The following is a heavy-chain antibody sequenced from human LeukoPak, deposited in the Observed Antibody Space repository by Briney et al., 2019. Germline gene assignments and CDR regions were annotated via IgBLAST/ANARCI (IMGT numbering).Heavy chain of an antibody. D-gene: IGHD6-13*01. CDR1: GFTFSSYW. CDR2: IKQDGSEK. Sequence: PGGSLRLSCAASGFTFSSYWMSWVRQAPGKGLEWVANIKQDGSEKYYVDSVKGRFTISRDNAKNSLYLQMNSLRAEDTAVYYCAREGQLVFNSMFNDYWGQGTLVTVSS. CDR3: AREGQLVFNSMFNDY. J-gene: IGHJ4*02. V-gene: IGHV3-7*01.